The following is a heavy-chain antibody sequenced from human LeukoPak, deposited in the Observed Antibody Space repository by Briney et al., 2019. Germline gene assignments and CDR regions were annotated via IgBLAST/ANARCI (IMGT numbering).Heavy chain of an antibody. CDR2: IYPGDSDT. V-gene: IGHV5-51*01. Sequence: GESLKISCKGSGYSFTNYWIGWVRLMPGKGLEWMGIIYPGDSDTRYSPSFQGQVTFSADKSITTAYLQWSSLKASDTAMYYCARLVAVAGLSWYFDYWGQGALVTVSS. CDR3: ARLVAVAGLSWYFDY. CDR1: GYSFTNYW. D-gene: IGHD6-19*01. J-gene: IGHJ4*02.